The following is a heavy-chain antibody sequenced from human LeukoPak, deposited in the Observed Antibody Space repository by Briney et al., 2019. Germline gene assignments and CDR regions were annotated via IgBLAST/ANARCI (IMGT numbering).Heavy chain of an antibody. V-gene: IGHV4-4*07. D-gene: IGHD3-10*01. CDR2: IYTSGST. Sequence: PSETLSLTCTVSGGSISSYYWSWIRQPAGKGLEWIGRIYTSGSTNYNPSLKSRVTTSVDTSKNQFSLKLSSVTAADTAVYYCARQGSYYHSSGSFYNGHFDYWGQGTLVTVSS. CDR3: ARQGSYYHSSGSFYNGHFDY. CDR1: GGSISSYY. J-gene: IGHJ4*02.